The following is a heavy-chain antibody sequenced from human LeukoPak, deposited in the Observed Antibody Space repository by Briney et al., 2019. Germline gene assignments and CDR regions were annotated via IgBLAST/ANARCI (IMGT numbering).Heavy chain of an antibody. Sequence: PSETLSLTCAVYGGSFSGYYWSWIRQPPGKGLEWIGEINHSGSTNYNPSLKSRVTISVDTSKNQFSLKLSSVTAADTAVYYCYSGSYYRSRSPWGQGTLVTVSS. V-gene: IGHV4-34*01. J-gene: IGHJ4*02. CDR2: INHSGST. CDR1: GGSFSGYY. CDR3: YSGSYYRSRSP. D-gene: IGHD3-10*01.